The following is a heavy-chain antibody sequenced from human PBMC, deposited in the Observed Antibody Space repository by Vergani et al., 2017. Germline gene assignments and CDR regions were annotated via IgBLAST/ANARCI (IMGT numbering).Heavy chain of an antibody. CDR1: GFGFKNFA. Sequence: LVESGGGVVQPGRSLTLTCSASGFGFKNFAMHWVRQAPGKGLEWVAVISGTGGSAYNAKSVKDRFTISRDNSQNTVYLQLKSLSADDTAIYYCARDXNSWGIKDGSLDYWGQGILVTVSS. CDR3: ARDXNSWGIKDGSLDY. D-gene: IGHD7-27*01. CDR2: ISGTGGSA. V-gene: IGHV3-23*04. J-gene: IGHJ4*02.